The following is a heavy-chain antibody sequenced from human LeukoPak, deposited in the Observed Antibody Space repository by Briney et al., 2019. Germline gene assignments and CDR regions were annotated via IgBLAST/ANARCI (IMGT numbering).Heavy chain of an antibody. CDR1: GFTFSGYW. J-gene: IGHJ4*02. Sequence: GGSLRLSCAAYGFTFSGYWMRWVRQAPGKGLEWVANIKQDGSEKYYVDSVKGRFTISRDNAKNSLYLQMNRLRAEDTAVYFCARDPSLESGGGDCYVHYWGQGTPVTVSS. CDR3: ARDPSLESGGGDCYVHY. V-gene: IGHV3-7*01. CDR2: IKQDGSEK. D-gene: IGHD2-21*02.